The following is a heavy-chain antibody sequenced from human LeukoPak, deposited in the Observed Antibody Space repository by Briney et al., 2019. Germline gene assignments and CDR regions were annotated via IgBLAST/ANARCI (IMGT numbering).Heavy chain of an antibody. D-gene: IGHD5-12*01. CDR3: AGAGIVAVIGYGMDV. J-gene: IGHJ6*02. CDR1: GFTFSDYA. Sequence: TGGSLRLSCTTSGFTFSDYALSWVRQAPGKGLEWVSLIRNKAFRETSEYAASVEGRFSTSRDASKSIVYLQMNSLQTEDTAVYYCAGAGIVAVIGYGMDVWGRGTTVTVSS. CDR2: IRNKAFRETS. V-gene: IGHV3-49*04.